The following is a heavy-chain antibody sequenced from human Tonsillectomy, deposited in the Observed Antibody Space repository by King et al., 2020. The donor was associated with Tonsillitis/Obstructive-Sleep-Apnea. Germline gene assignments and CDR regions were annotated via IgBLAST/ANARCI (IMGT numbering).Heavy chain of an antibody. D-gene: IGHD2-8*01. CDR3: ARGKTKLDV. CDR2: VNHGGGT. CDR1: GGSFSGYY. J-gene: IGHJ6*02. V-gene: IGHV4-34*01. Sequence: VQLQQWGAGLLKPSETLSLTCAAYGGSFSGYYWCWIRQPPGKGLEWIGEVNHGGGTNYNSSLKSRVTISVDTSKNQFSLKLSSVTAADTAVYYCARGKTKLDVWGLGTTVIVSS.